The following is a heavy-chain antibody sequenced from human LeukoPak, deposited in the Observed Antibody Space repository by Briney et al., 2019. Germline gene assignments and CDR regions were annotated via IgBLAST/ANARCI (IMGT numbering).Heavy chain of an antibody. Sequence: ASVKVSCKASGYTFTGYYMHWVRQAPGQGLEWMGWINPNSGGTNYAQKFQGRVTMTRDTSIGTAYMELSRLRSDDTAVYYCARDVGQWGSIDYWGQGTLVTVSS. D-gene: IGHD1-26*01. CDR1: GYTFTGYY. J-gene: IGHJ4*02. V-gene: IGHV1-2*02. CDR3: ARDVGQWGSIDY. CDR2: INPNSGGT.